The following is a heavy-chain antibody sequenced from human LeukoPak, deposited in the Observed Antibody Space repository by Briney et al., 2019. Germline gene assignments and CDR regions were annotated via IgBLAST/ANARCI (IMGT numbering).Heavy chain of an antibody. Sequence: PSETLSLTCAVYGGSFSGYYWSWIRQPPGKGLEWIGEINHSGSTNYNPSLKSRVTISVDTSKNQFSLKLSSVTAADTAVYYCARATLVYYDSSGYYQTWGQGTLVTVSS. CDR1: GGSFSGYY. CDR3: ARATLVYYDSSGYYQT. V-gene: IGHV4-34*01. J-gene: IGHJ4*02. D-gene: IGHD3-22*01. CDR2: INHSGST.